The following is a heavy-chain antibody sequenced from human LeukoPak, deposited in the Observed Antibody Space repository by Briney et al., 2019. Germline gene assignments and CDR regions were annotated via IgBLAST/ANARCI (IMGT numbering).Heavy chain of an antibody. Sequence: PGGSLRPSCAASGFTFSSYAMHWVRQAPGKGLEWVAVISYDGSNKYYADSVKGRFTISRDNSKNTLYLQMNSLRAEDTAVYYCARPDSSSWPHYFDYWGQGTLVTVSS. D-gene: IGHD6-13*01. CDR3: ARPDSSSWPHYFDY. V-gene: IGHV3-30*04. J-gene: IGHJ4*02. CDR1: GFTFSSYA. CDR2: ISYDGSNK.